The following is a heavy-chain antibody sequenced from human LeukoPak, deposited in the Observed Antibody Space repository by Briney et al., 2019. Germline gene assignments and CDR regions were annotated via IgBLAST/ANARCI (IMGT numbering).Heavy chain of an antibody. J-gene: IGHJ6*02. CDR3: AREVVVLPDYYYYGLDV. V-gene: IGHV3-11*01. D-gene: IGHD2-15*01. Sequence: GGSLRLSCAASGFTFSDYYMTWIRQSPGKGLEWIPFISSSGDSLYYADSVEGRFTISRDNAKDSVYLQMTSLRAEDTAVYYCAREVVVLPDYYYYGLDVWGQGTTVTVSS. CDR2: ISSSGDSL. CDR1: GFTFSDYY.